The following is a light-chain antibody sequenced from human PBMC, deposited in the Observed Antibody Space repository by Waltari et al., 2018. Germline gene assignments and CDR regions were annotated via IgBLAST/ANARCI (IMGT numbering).Light chain of an antibody. CDR2: WAS. CDR3: LQYLHTPRT. Sequence: DVVMTQSSDSSAVSLGERATINCKSSQSLLYTSNNKNYLAWYQQKPGQPPKILIYWASIRESGVPDRCIGSGSGTDFTLTISGLPSAHWGAYGVLQYLHTPRTFGQGTKVEIK. CDR1: QSLLYTSNNKNY. J-gene: IGKJ1*01. V-gene: IGKV4-1*01.